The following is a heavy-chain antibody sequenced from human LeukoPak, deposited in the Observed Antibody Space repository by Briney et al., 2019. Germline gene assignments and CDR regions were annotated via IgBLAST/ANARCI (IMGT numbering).Heavy chain of an antibody. V-gene: IGHV5-51*01. CDR2: IYPGDSDT. CDR1: GYSFTSYW. CDR3: ARQGCSSTSCYHYYYMDV. D-gene: IGHD2-2*01. Sequence: GESLKISCKGSGYSFTSYWIGWVRQMPGKGLEWMGIIYPGDSDTRYSPSFQGQVTISADKSISTAYLQWSSLKASDTAMYYCARQGCSSTSCYHYYYMDVWGKGTTVTVSS. J-gene: IGHJ6*03.